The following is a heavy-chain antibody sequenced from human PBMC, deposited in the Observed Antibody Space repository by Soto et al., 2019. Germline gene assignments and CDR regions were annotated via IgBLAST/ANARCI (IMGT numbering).Heavy chain of an antibody. Sequence: ASVKVCCKASGDSFNGSYLHWVRQAHGQGLEWMGWINPNSGGTNYAQKFQGWVTMTRDTSISTAYMELSRLRSDDTAVYYCARDILDSGSYSRGYYYYGMDVWGQGTTVTVSS. CDR2: INPNSGGT. J-gene: IGHJ6*02. D-gene: IGHD1-26*01. CDR1: GDSFNGSY. CDR3: ARDILDSGSYSRGYYYYGMDV. V-gene: IGHV1-2*04.